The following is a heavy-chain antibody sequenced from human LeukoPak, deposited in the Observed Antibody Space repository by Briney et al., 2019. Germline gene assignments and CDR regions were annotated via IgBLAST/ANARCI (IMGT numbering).Heavy chain of an antibody. Sequence: GGSLRLSCAASGFTFSSYGMHWVRQAPGKGLEWVAVISYDGSNNYYADSVKGRFTISRDNAKNSLYLQMNSLRAEDTAVYYCALGGYNQAFDYWGQGTLVTVSS. CDR3: ALGGYNQAFDY. J-gene: IGHJ4*02. V-gene: IGHV3-30*03. D-gene: IGHD5-24*01. CDR1: GFTFSSYG. CDR2: ISYDGSNN.